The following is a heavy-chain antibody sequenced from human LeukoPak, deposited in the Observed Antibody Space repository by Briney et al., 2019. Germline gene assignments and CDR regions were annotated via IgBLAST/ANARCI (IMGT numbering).Heavy chain of an antibody. CDR2: INHSGST. J-gene: IGHJ5*02. Sequence: SETLPLTCAVYGGSFSGYYWSWIRQPPGKGLEWIGEINHSGSTNYNPSLKSRVTISVDTSKNQFSLKLSSVTAADTAVYYCAKVSSSWFRNWFDPWGQGTLVTVSS. D-gene: IGHD6-13*01. CDR3: AKVSSSWFRNWFDP. V-gene: IGHV4-34*01. CDR1: GGSFSGYY.